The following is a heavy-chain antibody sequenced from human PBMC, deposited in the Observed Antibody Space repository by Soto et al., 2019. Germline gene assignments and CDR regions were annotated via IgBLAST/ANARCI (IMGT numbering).Heavy chain of an antibody. D-gene: IGHD3-16*02. CDR1: GFTFSDYY. CDR3: PRYVYYYFWGSYRHGGYFQH. J-gene: IGHJ1*01. Sequence: QVQLVESGGGLVKPGGSLRLSCAASGFTFSDYYMSWIRQAPGKGLEWVSYISSSGSTIYYADSVKGRFTISRDNAKNSLYLQMNILRAEHTAVYYCPRYVYYYFWGSYRHGGYFQHWGQGTLVTVSS. V-gene: IGHV3-11*01. CDR2: ISSSGSTI.